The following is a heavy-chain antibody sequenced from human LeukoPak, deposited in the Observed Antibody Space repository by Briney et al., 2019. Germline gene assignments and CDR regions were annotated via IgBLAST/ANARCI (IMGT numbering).Heavy chain of an antibody. J-gene: IGHJ6*03. V-gene: IGHV7-4-1*02. CDR3: ARGYYDSSGYHSTYYYYYMDV. CDR2: INTNTGNP. D-gene: IGHD3-22*01. CDR1: GYTFTSYA. Sequence: GASVKVSCKASGYTFTSYAMNWVRQAPGQGLEWMGWINTNTGNPTYAQGFTGRFVFSLDTSVSTAYLQISSLKAEDTAVYYCARGYYDSSGYHSTYYYYYMDVWGKGTTVTVSS.